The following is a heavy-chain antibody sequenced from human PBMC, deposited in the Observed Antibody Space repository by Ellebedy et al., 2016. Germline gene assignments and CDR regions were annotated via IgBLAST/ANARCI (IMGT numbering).Heavy chain of an antibody. Sequence: GGSLRLSCAASGFTVSSIHMNWVRQAPGKGLEWVSVIYSGGTTYYTDSVKGRFTISRDNSKNTLYLQMNSLRAEDTAVYYCARDWSFDTWGQGTLVTVSS. CDR1: GFTVSSIH. J-gene: IGHJ3*02. CDR2: IYSGGTT. CDR3: ARDWSFDT. D-gene: IGHD3-3*01. V-gene: IGHV3-53*01.